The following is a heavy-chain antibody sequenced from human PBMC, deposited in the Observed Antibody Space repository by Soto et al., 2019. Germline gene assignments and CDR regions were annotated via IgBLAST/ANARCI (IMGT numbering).Heavy chain of an antibody. CDR3: ARVFVGYCSSTSCSPYFDY. CDR2: IIPILGIA. J-gene: IGHJ4*02. CDR1: GGTFSSYT. D-gene: IGHD2-2*01. Sequence: SVKVSCKASGGTFSSYTISWVRQAPGQGLEWMGRIIPILGIANYAQKFQGRVTITADKSTSTAYMELSSLRSEDTAVYYCARVFVGYCSSTSCSPYFDYWGQGTLVTVS. V-gene: IGHV1-69*02.